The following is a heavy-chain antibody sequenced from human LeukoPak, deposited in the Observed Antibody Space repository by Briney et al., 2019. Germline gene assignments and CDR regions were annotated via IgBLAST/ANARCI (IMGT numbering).Heavy chain of an antibody. CDR1: GSIFTMYH. CDR3: AREGPDTFYFDS. J-gene: IGHJ4*02. Sequence: ASVEVSCHASGSIFTMYHMHWVRQAPGQGLEWMGISRTSGTTPNAQNSRGRVTMTRDTSTSTVYMELSSLTSEDTAVYYCAREGPDTFYFDSWGQGTLVTVSS. V-gene: IGHV1-46*01. CDR2: SRTSGTTP. D-gene: IGHD3-9*01.